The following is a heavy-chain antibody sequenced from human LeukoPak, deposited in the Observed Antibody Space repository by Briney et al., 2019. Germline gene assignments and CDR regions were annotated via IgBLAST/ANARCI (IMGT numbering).Heavy chain of an antibody. D-gene: IGHD1-26*01. V-gene: IGHV1-18*01. CDR1: GYTFTIYG. CDR3: ARVSGNYGLDY. Sequence: ASVTVSCTASGYTFTIYGISWVRQAPGQGLEWMGWISAYNGNTNYAQKLQGRVTMTTDTSTSTAYMELRSLRSDDTAVYYCARVSGNYGLDYWGQGTLVTVSS. CDR2: ISAYNGNT. J-gene: IGHJ4*02.